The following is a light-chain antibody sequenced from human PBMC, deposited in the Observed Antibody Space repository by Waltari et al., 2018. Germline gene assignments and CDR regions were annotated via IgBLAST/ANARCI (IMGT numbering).Light chain of an antibody. CDR3: LAWDSSTAWT. V-gene: IGLV3-1*01. CDR2: HDK. Sequence: SYDLTQPPSVSVSPGQTASITCSGNKLGNTFASRYRQRHGRSPVLVIYHDKKRPSGIPCRCSASTSGCTATLSISGALPMDEADYYCLAWDSSTAWTFGTGTRVTVL. CDR1: KLGNTF. J-gene: IGLJ1*01.